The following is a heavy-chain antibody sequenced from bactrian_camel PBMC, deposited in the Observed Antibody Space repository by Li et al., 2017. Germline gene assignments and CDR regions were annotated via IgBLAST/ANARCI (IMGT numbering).Heavy chain of an antibody. CDR1: GFTFSIYT. D-gene: IGHD5*01. CDR2: INSIGTNA. CDR3: VTGVIAGY. J-gene: IGHJ4*01. V-gene: IGHV3S35*01. Sequence: VQLVESGGGLVQPGGSLRLSCAASGFTFSIYTMTWIRQAPGKGLEWISIINSIGTNAYYADSVKGRFTISRDNAKNTVYLQMNSLKSEDTALYYCVTGVIAGYWGQGTQVTVS.